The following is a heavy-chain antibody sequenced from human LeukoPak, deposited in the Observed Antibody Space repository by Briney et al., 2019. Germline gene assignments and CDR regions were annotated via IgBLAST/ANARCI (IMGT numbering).Heavy chain of an antibody. CDR2: IYYSGST. Sequence: SETLSLTCTVSGGSISSYYWSWIRQPPGKGLEWIGYIYYSGSTSYNPSLKSRVTISVDTSKNQFSLKLSSVTAADTAVYYCARSEGDFWSTYYFDYWGQGTLVTVSS. D-gene: IGHD3-3*01. V-gene: IGHV4-59*01. CDR3: ARSEGDFWSTYYFDY. J-gene: IGHJ4*02. CDR1: GGSISSYY.